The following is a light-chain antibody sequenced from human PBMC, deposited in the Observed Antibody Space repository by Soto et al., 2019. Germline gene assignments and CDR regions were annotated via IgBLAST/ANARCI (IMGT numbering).Light chain of an antibody. V-gene: IGLV4-69*01. CDR3: QTWDTGIRV. CDR2: LNSDGSH. J-gene: IGLJ2*01. CDR1: SGHSSYA. Sequence: QPVLTQSPSTSASLGASVNLTCTLSSGHSSYAIAWHQQQPERGPRYLMNLNSDGSHNKGDGIPDRFSGSSSGAERYLTISSLQSEDEADYYCQTWDTGIRVFGGGTKVTVL.